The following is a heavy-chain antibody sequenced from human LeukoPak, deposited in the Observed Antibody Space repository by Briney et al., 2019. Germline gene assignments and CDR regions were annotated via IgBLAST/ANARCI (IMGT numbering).Heavy chain of an antibody. CDR1: GGSISSYY. CDR3: ARVNSQNLGFDY. D-gene: IGHD3-22*01. V-gene: IGHV4-59*01. CDR2: IYYSGST. Sequence: PSETLSLTCTVSGGSISSYYWSWIRQPPGNGLEWTGYIYYSGSTNYNPSLKSRVTISVDTSKNQFSLKLSSVTAADTAVYYCARVNSQNLGFDYWGQGTLVTVSS. J-gene: IGHJ4*02.